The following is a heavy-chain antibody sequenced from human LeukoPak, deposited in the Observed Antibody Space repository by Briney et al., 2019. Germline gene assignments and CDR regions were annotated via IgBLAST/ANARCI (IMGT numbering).Heavy chain of an antibody. CDR1: GFTFSSYA. D-gene: IGHD3-22*01. CDR2: ISGSGGST. V-gene: IGHV3-23*01. CDR3: AKGVYDRSGYYLDY. J-gene: IGHJ4*02. Sequence: GGSLRLSCAASGFTFSSYAMSWVRQAPGKGLEWVSAISGSGGSTYYADSVKGRFTISRDNSKNTLYLQMNSLRAEDTAVYYCAKGVYDRSGYYLDYWGQGTLVTVSS.